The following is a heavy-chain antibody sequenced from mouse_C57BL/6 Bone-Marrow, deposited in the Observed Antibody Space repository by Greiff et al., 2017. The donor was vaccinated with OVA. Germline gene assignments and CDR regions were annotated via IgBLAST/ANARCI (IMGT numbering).Heavy chain of an antibody. J-gene: IGHJ1*03. Sequence: VQLKESGPGLVKPSQSLSLTCSVTGYSITSGYYWNWIRQFPGNKLEWMGYISYDGSNNYNPSLKNPISITRDTSTNQFFLKLNSVTTEDTATYYCARGAGYFDVWGTGTTVTVSS. CDR1: GYSITSGYY. CDR3: ARGAGYFDV. V-gene: IGHV3-6*01. CDR2: ISYDGSN.